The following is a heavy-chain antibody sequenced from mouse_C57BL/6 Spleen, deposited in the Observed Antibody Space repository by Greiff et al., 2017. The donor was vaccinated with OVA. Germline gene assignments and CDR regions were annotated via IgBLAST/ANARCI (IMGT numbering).Heavy chain of an antibody. CDR1: GYAFTNYL. V-gene: IGHV1-54*01. D-gene: IGHD1-3*01. J-gene: IGHJ1*03. CDR3: ARRGCISNYWYFDV. Sequence: VQLQQSGAELVRPGTSVKVSCKASGYAFTNYLIEWVKQRPGQGLEWIGVINPGSGGTNYNEKFKGKATLTADKSSSTAYMQLSSLTSEDSAVYFCARRGCISNYWYFDVWGTGTTVTVPS. CDR2: INPGSGGT.